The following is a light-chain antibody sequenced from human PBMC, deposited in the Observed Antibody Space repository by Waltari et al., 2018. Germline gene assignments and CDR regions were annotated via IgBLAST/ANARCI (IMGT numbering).Light chain of an antibody. CDR2: SAS. J-gene: IGKJ1*01. CDR3: QQSYSSPRT. CDR1: QSISSS. Sequence: DIQMTQSPSSLSASVGHRVTITCRASQSISSSFNWYQHKPGKAPNLLIYSASSLQSGASSRCSGSGSGTGFTLTINSLQREDFATYYCQQSYSSPRTFGQGTKVEV. V-gene: IGKV1-39*01.